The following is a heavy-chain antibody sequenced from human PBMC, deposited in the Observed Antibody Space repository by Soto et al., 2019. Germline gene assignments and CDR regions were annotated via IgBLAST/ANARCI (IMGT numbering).Heavy chain of an antibody. CDR1: GFTFSSYG. J-gene: IGHJ6*02. V-gene: IGHV3-33*01. D-gene: IGHD1-20*01. CDR3: AREWYDPRPYGMDV. CDR2: IWYDGSNK. Sequence: QVQLVESGGGVVQPGRSLRLSCAASGFTFSSYGMHWVRQAPGKGLEWVAVIWYDGSNKYYADSVKGRFTISRDNSKNTLYLQMNSLRAEDTAVYYCAREWYDPRPYGMDVWGQGTTVTVSS.